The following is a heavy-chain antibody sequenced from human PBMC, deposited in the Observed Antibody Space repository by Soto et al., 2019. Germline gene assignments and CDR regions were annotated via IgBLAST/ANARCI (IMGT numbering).Heavy chain of an antibody. Sequence: ETLSLTCTVPGGSISIYYWSWSRQRPGKGLEWIGYIYYSGSTNYNPSLKSRVTISVDTSKNQFSLKLSSVTAADTAVYYCARGQWLFAFDIWGQGTMVTVSS. CDR3: ARGQWLFAFDI. CDR2: IYYSGST. J-gene: IGHJ3*02. CDR1: GGSISIYY. V-gene: IGHV4-59*01. D-gene: IGHD6-19*01.